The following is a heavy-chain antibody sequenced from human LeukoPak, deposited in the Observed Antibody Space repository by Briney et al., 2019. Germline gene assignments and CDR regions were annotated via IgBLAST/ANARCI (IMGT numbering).Heavy chain of an antibody. CDR3: ARQRLDPFRGMEL. CDR1: GGSISSSNW. Sequence: SETLSLTCVVSGGSISSSNWWTWVRQPPGKGLEWIGDIYHSGSTKYNSSLEGRVTMSVDKSKNQISLILYSVTAADSAVYYCARQRLDPFRGMELWGQGTTVTVSS. V-gene: IGHV4-4*02. J-gene: IGHJ6*02. D-gene: IGHD1-1*01. CDR2: IYHSGST.